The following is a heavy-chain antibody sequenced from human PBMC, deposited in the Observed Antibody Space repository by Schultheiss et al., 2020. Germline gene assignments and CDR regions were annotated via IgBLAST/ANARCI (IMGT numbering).Heavy chain of an antibody. D-gene: IGHD1-1*01. CDR3: ARKVQSAYYFEY. CDR1: GGSISSYY. J-gene: IGHJ4*02. V-gene: IGHV4-59*06. CDR2: IHYSGST. Sequence: SETLSLTCTVSGGSISSYYWSWIRQHPGRGLEWIGYIHYSGSTYYNPSLKSRVIISVDTSKNQFSLKLSSVTAADTAVYYCARKVQSAYYFEYWGQGTLVT.